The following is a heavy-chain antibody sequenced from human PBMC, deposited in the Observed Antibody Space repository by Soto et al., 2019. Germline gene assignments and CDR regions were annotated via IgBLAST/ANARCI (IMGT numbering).Heavy chain of an antibody. V-gene: IGHV4-39*01. CDR2: IYYSGST. Sequence: SETLSLTCTVSGVSISSSSYYLGWIRPPPGKGLEWIGSIYYSGSTYYNPSLKSRVTISVDTSKNQFSLKLSSVTAADTAVYYCASGYDILTGYPRGDYYGMDVWGQGTTVTVSS. CDR1: GVSISSSSYY. J-gene: IGHJ6*02. CDR3: ASGYDILTGYPRGDYYGMDV. D-gene: IGHD3-9*01.